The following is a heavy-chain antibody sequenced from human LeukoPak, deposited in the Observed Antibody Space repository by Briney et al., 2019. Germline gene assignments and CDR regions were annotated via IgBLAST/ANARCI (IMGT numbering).Heavy chain of an antibody. Sequence: SETQSLTCTVSGGSISSNSYYWGWIRQSPGKVLEWIGSIYYSGSTYYNPSLKSRVTISVDTSKNQFSLKLSSVTAADTAMYYCARNRYYYGSGNYGVPNWFDPWGQGTLVTVSS. J-gene: IGHJ5*02. D-gene: IGHD3-10*01. CDR2: IYYSGST. V-gene: IGHV4-39*01. CDR3: ARNRYYYGSGNYGVPNWFDP. CDR1: GGSISSNSYY.